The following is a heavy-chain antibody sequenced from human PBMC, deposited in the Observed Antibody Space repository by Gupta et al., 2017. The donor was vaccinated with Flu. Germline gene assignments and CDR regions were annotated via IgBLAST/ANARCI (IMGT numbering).Heavy chain of an antibody. CDR2: INQSGTT. D-gene: IGHD2-21*02. J-gene: IGHJ5*02. CDR1: GSLSGYY. V-gene: IGHV4-34*01. Sequence: GSLSGYYWSWVRQPPGKGLEWVGEINQSGTTHYNPSLKGRVTMSVDSAKTQLYLKLKSVTAADTAVDDCARLLPSMSMVTACGQGTLVTVS. CDR3: ARLLPSMSMVTA.